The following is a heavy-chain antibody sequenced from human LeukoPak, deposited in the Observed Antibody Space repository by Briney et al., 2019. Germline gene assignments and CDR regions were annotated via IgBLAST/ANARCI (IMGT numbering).Heavy chain of an antibody. J-gene: IGHJ5*02. V-gene: IGHV4-34*01. D-gene: IGHD3-22*01. CDR1: GGSFSDYY. CDR2: INHSGST. Sequence: PSETLSLTCAVYGGSFSDYYWAWIRQSPGKGLEWIGQINHSGSTNYNPSLKSRVTISVDTSKNQFSLKVSSVTAADTAVYYCASATYYYDSSGYYPINWFDPWGQGTLVTVSS. CDR3: ASATYYYDSSGYYPINWFDP.